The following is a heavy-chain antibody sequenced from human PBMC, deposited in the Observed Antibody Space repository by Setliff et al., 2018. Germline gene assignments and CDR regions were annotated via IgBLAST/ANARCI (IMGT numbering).Heavy chain of an antibody. CDR2: ISHSGST. CDR3: RLAHCNTTSCEEALDF. V-gene: IGHV4-34*01. D-gene: IGHD2-2*01. CDR1: GGSFSTYF. J-gene: IGHJ4*02. Sequence: SETLSLTCAVYGGSFSTYFWSWIRQPPGKGLEWIGEISHSGSTNYNPSLKSRVTMSVDTSKNQFSLNLNSVTAADTAVYYFRLAHCNTTSCEEALDFWSQGTRVTVS.